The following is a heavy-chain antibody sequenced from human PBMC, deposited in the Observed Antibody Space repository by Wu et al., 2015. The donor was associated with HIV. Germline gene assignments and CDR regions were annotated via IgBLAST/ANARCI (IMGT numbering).Heavy chain of an antibody. J-gene: IGHJ4*02. Sequence: QVQLVQSGAEVKQPGSSMKISCKASGNTFNAINWVQQAPGQGLEWMGGIIPLFGTTDYAQIFQGRVTITTDESTSTAYMRLTSLRSEDTAVYYCASPRSPGFSSAWPTYFDYWGQGTLATVSS. CDR2: IIPLFGTT. CDR3: ASPRSPGFSSAWPTYFDY. D-gene: IGHD6-19*01. CDR1: GNTFNA. V-gene: IGHV1-69*05.